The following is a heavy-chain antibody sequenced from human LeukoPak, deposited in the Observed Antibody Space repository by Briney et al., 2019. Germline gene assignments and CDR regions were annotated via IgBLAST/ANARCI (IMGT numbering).Heavy chain of an antibody. CDR2: FDPEDGET. CDR3: ATEDCTNGVCNRGWFDP. D-gene: IGHD2-8*01. V-gene: IGHV1-24*01. J-gene: IGHJ5*02. Sequence: ASVKVSCKVSGYTLTELSMHWVRQAPGKGLEWMGGFDPEDGETIYAQKFQGRVTMTEDTSTDTAYMELSSLRSEDTAVYYYATEDCTNGVCNRGWFDPWGQGTLVTVSS. CDR1: GYTLTELS.